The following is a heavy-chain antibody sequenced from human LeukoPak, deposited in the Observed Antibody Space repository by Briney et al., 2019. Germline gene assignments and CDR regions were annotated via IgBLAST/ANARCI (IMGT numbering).Heavy chain of an antibody. CDR3: ARGGLYDSSGYYPFDY. J-gene: IGHJ4*02. CDR2: ISSSSSYI. CDR1: GFTFSSYS. D-gene: IGHD3-22*01. V-gene: IGHV3-21*01. Sequence: GGSLRLSCAASGFTFSSYSMNWVRQAPGKGLEWVSSISSSSSYIYYADSVKGRFTVSRDNAKNSLYLQMNSLRAEDTAVYYCARGGLYDSSGYYPFDYWGQETLVTVSS.